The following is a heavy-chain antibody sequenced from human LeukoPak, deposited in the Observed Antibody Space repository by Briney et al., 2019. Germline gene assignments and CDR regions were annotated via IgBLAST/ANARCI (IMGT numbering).Heavy chain of an antibody. CDR1: GFTFSSYA. D-gene: IGHD3-9*01. CDR3: VKVRLTGRDAFDI. J-gene: IGHJ3*02. V-gene: IGHV3-64D*06. CDR2: ISSDGGST. Sequence: GGSLRLSCSASGFTFSSYAMHWVRQAPGKGLEYVSAISSDGGSTYYADSVKGRFTISRDNSKNTLYLQMSSLRAEDTAVYYCVKVRLTGRDAFDIWGQGTMVTVSS.